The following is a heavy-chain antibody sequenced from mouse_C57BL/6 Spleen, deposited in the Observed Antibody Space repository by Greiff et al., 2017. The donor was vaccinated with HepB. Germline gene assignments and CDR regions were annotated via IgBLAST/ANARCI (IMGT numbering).Heavy chain of an antibody. D-gene: IGHD3-2*02. CDR1: GYTFTSYW. CDR3: ARSGAYYCDY. CDR2: IYPSDSET. J-gene: IGHJ2*01. V-gene: IGHV1-61*01. Sequence: VQLQQSGAELVRPGSSVKLSCKASGYTFTSYWMDWVKQRPGQGLEWIGNIYPSDSETHYNQKFKDKATLTVDKSSSTAYMQLSSLTSEDSAVYYCARSGAYYCDYWGQGTTLTVSS.